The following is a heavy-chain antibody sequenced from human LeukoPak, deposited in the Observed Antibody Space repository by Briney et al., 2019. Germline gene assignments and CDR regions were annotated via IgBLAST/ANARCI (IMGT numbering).Heavy chain of an antibody. Sequence: ASVKVSCKASGYTFTSYGISWVRQAPGQGLEWMGWISAYNGNTNYAQKLQGRVTMTTDTSTSTAYMELRSLRSDDTAVYYCARDPYSSSWYPGYWFDPWGQGTLVTVSS. D-gene: IGHD6-13*01. CDR2: ISAYNGNT. V-gene: IGHV1-18*01. J-gene: IGHJ5*02. CDR1: GYTFTSYG. CDR3: ARDPYSSSWYPGYWFDP.